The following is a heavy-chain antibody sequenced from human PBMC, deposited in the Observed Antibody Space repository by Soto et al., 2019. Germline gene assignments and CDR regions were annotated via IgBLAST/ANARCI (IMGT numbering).Heavy chain of an antibody. J-gene: IGHJ6*02. CDR2: IYPGDSDT. CDR3: ARLGGDYYYYYGMDV. D-gene: IGHD4-17*01. Sequence: GESLKISCNGSGYSFTIYWIGWVRQMPGKGLEWMGIIYPGDSDTRYSPSFQGQVTISADKSISTAYLQWSSLEASDTAMYYCARLGGDYYYYYGMDVWGQGTTVTVSS. CDR1: GYSFTIYW. V-gene: IGHV5-51*01.